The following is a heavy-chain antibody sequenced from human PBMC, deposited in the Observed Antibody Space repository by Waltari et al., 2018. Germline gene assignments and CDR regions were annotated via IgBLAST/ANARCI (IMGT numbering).Heavy chain of an antibody. Sequence: QVQLVQSGAEVMKPGASVKVSCKTSGYSFSDHYLHWVRQAPGQGRGWSGWIKPDRGVTYYAREFQGRFTLTGDMSISTVYMDFSSLTSDDTAIYYCVRDFDWGPDYWGQGTLVTVSS. CDR1: GYSFSDHY. D-gene: IGHD3-9*01. CDR2: IKPDRGVT. V-gene: IGHV1-2*02. J-gene: IGHJ4*02. CDR3: VRDFDWGPDY.